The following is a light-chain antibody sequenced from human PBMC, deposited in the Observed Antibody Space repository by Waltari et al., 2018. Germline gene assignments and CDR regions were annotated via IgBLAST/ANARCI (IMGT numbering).Light chain of an antibody. CDR1: LSIDDS. CDR3: QQYNNWPRT. Sequence: EIVMTQSPATLSVSRGGSATLSCRASLSIDDSLAWYQQKPGHPPRLLIHGASTRDTGIPVRFSGSGSGTDFTLTITGLQSEDFAVYYCQQYNNWPRTFGQGTKVEIK. CDR2: GAS. J-gene: IGKJ1*01. V-gene: IGKV3-15*01.